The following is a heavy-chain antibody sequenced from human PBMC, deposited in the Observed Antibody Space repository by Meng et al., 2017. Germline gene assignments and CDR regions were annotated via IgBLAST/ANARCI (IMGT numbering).Heavy chain of an antibody. CDR1: GYSISSGYY. J-gene: IGHJ4*02. CDR2: IYHSGST. Sequence: SETLSLTCTVSGYSISSGYYWGWIRQPPGKGLEWIGSIYHSGSTYYHPSLKSRVTISVDTSKNQFSLKLSSVTAADTAVYYCARELAAAGPIDYWGQGTLVTVSS. CDR3: ARELAAAGPIDY. D-gene: IGHD6-13*01. V-gene: IGHV4-38-2*02.